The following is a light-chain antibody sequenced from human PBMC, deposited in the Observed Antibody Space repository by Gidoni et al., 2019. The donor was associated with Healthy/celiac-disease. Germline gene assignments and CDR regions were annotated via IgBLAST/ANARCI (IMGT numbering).Light chain of an antibody. CDR3: QQYGSSPPYT. J-gene: IGKJ2*01. Sequence: EIVLTQSPGTLSLSPGERATLSCRASQRVSSSYFAWYQQKPGQAPRLLIYGAFSRATGIPDRFSGSGSGTDFTLTISRLEPEDFAVSYCQQYGSSPPYTFDQGTKLEIK. CDR2: GAF. V-gene: IGKV3-20*01. CDR1: QRVSSSY.